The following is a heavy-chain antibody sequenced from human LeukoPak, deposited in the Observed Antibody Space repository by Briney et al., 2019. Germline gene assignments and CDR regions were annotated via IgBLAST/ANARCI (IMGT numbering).Heavy chain of an antibody. J-gene: IGHJ4*02. CDR1: GGSIRRTSYY. CDR3: ASISGNINSHGQIDY. Sequence: PSETLSLTCTVTGGSIRRTSYYWGWIRQPPRKGLEWIGSMYYSGNTYNNTSLKTRVTLSVDTPKNQLSLKLTSVTAAETPVYICASISGNINSHGQIDYWGQGTLVTVSS. V-gene: IGHV4-39*07. D-gene: IGHD2/OR15-2a*01. CDR2: MYYSGNT.